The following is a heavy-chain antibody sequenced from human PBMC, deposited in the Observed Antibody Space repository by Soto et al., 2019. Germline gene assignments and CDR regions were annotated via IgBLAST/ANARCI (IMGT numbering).Heavy chain of an antibody. Sequence: QVQLMQSGAEVKKPGASVKVSCKASGYTFTTYYMHWVRQAPGQGLEWMGIINPSGGGTNYAQKFQARVTMTRDTSTSTVYMQLSSLRSEDTAVYYCAREGRGQQLPRTSDYWGPGTLLTVSS. CDR2: INPSGGGT. J-gene: IGHJ4*02. CDR1: GYTFTTYY. D-gene: IGHD6-13*01. V-gene: IGHV1-46*01. CDR3: AREGRGQQLPRTSDY.